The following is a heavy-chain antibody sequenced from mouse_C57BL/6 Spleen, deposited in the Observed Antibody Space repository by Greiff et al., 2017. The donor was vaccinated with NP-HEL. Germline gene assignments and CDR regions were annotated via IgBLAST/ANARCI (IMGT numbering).Heavy chain of an antibody. V-gene: IGHV1-82*01. J-gene: IGHJ1*03. CDR3: AREGDYYGSSYVDWYFDV. CDR1: GYAFSSSW. Sequence: VQLQQSGPELVKPGASVMISCKASGYAFSSSWMNWVKQRPGKGLEWIGRIYPGDGDTNYNGKFKGKATLTADKSSSTAYMQLSSLTSEDSAVYFCAREGDYYGSSYVDWYFDVWGTGTTVTVSS. D-gene: IGHD1-1*01. CDR2: IYPGDGDT.